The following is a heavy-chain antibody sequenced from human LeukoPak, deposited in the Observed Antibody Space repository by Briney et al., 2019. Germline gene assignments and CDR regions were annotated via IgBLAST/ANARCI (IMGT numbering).Heavy chain of an antibody. D-gene: IGHD6-13*01. V-gene: IGHV4-59*08. CDR2: IYYSGST. CDR3: ARLSPPGYSSNRAWFDP. CDR1: RVSIISYY. Sequence: SETLSLTSTVSRVSIISYYGSWIRQPPGKGLEWIGYIYYSGSTNYNPSLKSRVTISVDTSKNQFSLTLSSVTAADTAVYYCARLSPPGYSSNRAWFDPWGQGTLVTVSS. J-gene: IGHJ5*02.